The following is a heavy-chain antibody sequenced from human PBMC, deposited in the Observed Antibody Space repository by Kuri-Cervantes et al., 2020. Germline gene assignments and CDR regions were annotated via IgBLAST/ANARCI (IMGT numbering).Heavy chain of an antibody. V-gene: IGHV4-39*07. CDR2: TYHSGST. CDR1: GGSLNSNSYY. Sequence: SESLSLTCTVSGGSLNSNSYYYTWIRQPPGKGLEWVSSTYHSGSTYYNPSLKSRVTISVDTSKNQFSLKLCSVTAADTAVYYCARSTIASGLDNWGQGTLVTVSS. J-gene: IGHJ4*02. D-gene: IGHD6-19*01. CDR3: ARSTIASGLDN.